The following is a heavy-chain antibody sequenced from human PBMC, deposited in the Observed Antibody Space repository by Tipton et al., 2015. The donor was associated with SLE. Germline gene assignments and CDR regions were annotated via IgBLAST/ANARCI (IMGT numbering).Heavy chain of an antibody. V-gene: IGHV5-10-1*01. CDR3: ASYNSSGGWLDP. CDR1: GYSFTSNW. Sequence: QLVQSGAEVKKPGESLRISCKGSGYSFTSNWISWVRQMPGKGLEWMGRIDPSDSYTNYGPSFQGHVSISADKSISTAYLQWSSLKASDTAIYYCASYNSSGGWLDPWGQGTLVTVSS. CDR2: IDPSDSYT. D-gene: IGHD6-13*01. J-gene: IGHJ5*02.